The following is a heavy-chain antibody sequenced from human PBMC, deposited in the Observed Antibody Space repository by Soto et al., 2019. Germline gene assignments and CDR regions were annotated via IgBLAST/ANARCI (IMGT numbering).Heavy chain of an antibody. CDR2: IWYDGSNK. V-gene: IGHV3-33*01. J-gene: IGHJ4*02. Sequence: QVQLVESGGGVVQPGRSLRLSCAASGFTFSSYGMHWVRQAPGKGLEWVAVIWYDGSNKYYADSVKGRFTISRDNSKNTLYLQMNSLRAEDTAVYYCASSIGGVGYCSSTSCYEVDYWGQGTLVTVSS. D-gene: IGHD2-2*01. CDR1: GFTFSSYG. CDR3: ASSIGGVGYCSSTSCYEVDY.